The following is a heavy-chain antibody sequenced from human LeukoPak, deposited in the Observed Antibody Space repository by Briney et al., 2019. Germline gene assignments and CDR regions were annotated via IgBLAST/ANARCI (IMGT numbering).Heavy chain of an antibody. CDR1: GFTFSSYA. Sequence: GGSLRLSCAASGFTFSSYAMHWVRQAPGKGLECVAVISYDGSNKYYADSVKGRFTISRDNSKNTLYLQMNSLRAEDTAVYYCARDFGLRLGELSSHLDYWGQGTLVTVSS. J-gene: IGHJ4*02. D-gene: IGHD3-16*02. CDR2: ISYDGSNK. CDR3: ARDFGLRLGELSSHLDY. V-gene: IGHV3-30-3*01.